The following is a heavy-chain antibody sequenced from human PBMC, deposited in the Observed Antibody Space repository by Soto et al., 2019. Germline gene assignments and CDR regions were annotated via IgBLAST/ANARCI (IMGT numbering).Heavy chain of an antibody. CDR1: GYTFSNYY. CDR3: ARDIRYNWNYLLH. D-gene: IGHD1-7*01. V-gene: IGHV1-46*01. Sequence: ASVKVSCKGAGYTFSNYYMHWVRQAPGQGLEWMGIINPSGDSTSYAQEFQGRVTMTRETSISTAYMELSRLRSDGTAVYYCARDIRYNWNYLLHWGQGTLVTVSS. CDR2: INPSGDST. J-gene: IGHJ4*02.